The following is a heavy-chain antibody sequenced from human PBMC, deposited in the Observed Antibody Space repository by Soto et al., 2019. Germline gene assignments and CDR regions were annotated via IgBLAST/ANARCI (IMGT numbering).Heavy chain of an antibody. J-gene: IGHJ5*02. CDR3: ARVPYCSGGSCYSWFDP. CDR2: INSDGSST. CDR1: GFTFSSYW. V-gene: IGHV3-74*01. D-gene: IGHD2-15*01. Sequence: EVQLVESGGGLVQPGGSLRLSCAASGFTFSSYWMHWVRQAPGKGLVWVSRINSDGSSTNYADSVKGRFTISRDNAKNTLYLQMNSLRADDTAAYYCARVPYCSGGSCYSWFDPWGQGTLVTVSS.